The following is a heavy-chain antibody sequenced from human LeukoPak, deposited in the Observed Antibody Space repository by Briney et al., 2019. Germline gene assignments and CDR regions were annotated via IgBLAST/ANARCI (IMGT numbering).Heavy chain of an antibody. Sequence: SETQSLTCTVSRASISTYYWSWLRQPPGKGLEWIGSIYSSGNSNYNPSLKSRVTMSVDTSKNQFSLRLSSVTAADTAVYYCARKRGGAVSHAWDIWGQGTMVTVSS. V-gene: IGHV4-59*01. CDR2: IYSSGNS. J-gene: IGHJ3*02. CDR1: RASISTYY. D-gene: IGHD1-26*01. CDR3: ARKRGGAVSHAWDI.